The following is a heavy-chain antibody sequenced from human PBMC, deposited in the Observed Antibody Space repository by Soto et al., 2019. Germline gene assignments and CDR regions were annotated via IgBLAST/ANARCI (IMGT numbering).Heavy chain of an antibody. Sequence: SETLSLTCAVYGGSFSGYYWSWIRQPPGKGLEWIGEINHSGSTNYNPSLKSRVTISVDTSKNQFSLKLSSVTAADTAVYYCARGDVRLSRWSMVRGVIYYFDYWGQGTLVTVSS. CDR1: GGSFSGYY. CDR3: ARGDVRLSRWSMVRGVIYYFDY. D-gene: IGHD3-10*01. J-gene: IGHJ4*02. CDR2: INHSGST. V-gene: IGHV4-34*01.